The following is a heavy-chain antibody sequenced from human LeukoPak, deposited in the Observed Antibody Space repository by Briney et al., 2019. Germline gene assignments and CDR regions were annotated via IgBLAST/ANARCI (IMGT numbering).Heavy chain of an antibody. D-gene: IGHD6-13*01. CDR1: GFTFSSYS. V-gene: IGHV3-21*01. CDR3: ARWQLADAFDI. CDR2: ISSSSSYI. Sequence: GGSLRLSCAASGFTFSSYSMNWVRQAPGKGLEWVSSISSSSSYIYYADSVKGRFTISRDNAKNSLYLQMNSLRAEDTAVYYCARWQLADAFDIWGQGTMVTVSS. J-gene: IGHJ3*02.